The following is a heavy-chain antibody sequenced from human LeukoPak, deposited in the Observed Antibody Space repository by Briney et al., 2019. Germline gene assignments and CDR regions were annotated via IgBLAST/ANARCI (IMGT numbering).Heavy chain of an antibody. J-gene: IGHJ4*02. CDR1: GFIFDDYA. CDR3: AKDRYHDSSGYYFDY. CDR2: ISWNSGRM. V-gene: IGHV3-9*01. Sequence: PGRSLRLSCAASGFIFDDYAIHWVRQAPGKGLGWVSGISWNSGRMGYADSVKGRFTISRDNAKNSLYLQMKSLRVEDTALYYCAKDRYHDSSGYYFDYWGQGTLVTVSS. D-gene: IGHD3-22*01.